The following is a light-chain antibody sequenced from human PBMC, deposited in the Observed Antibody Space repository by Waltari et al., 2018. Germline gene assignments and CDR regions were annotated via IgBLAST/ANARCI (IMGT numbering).Light chain of an antibody. CDR1: ALPKQY. CDR2: KDS. J-gene: IGLJ3*02. Sequence: SSELTQPPSVSVSPGQTARITCFGDALPKQYANWYQQKSGQAPVQIVYKDSERPSELPDRFSGATSGTTVTLTISGVQPQDEADYYCQAADINGLSWVFGGGTKLTVL. V-gene: IGLV3-25*03. CDR3: QAADINGLSWV.